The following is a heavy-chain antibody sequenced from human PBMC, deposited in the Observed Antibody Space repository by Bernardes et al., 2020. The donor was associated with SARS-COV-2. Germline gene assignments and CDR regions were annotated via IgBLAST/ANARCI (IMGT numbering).Heavy chain of an antibody. D-gene: IGHD3-10*01. V-gene: IGHV4-39*01. J-gene: IGHJ4*02. CDR1: GGSISTTSYY. Sequence: SETLSLTCTVSGGSISTTSYYWAWIRQPPGKGLEWIGSIYYTGSTYYNPSLRSRLTISIDTSKNRFSLMLSSVTATDTSVYYCARRGPMVRGGAFAGWGRGTLVTVSS. CDR3: ARRGPMVRGGAFAG. CDR2: IYYTGST.